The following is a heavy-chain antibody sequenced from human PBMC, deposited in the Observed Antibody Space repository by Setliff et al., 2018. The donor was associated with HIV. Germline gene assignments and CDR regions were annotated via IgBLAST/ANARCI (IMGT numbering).Heavy chain of an antibody. CDR2: ISYDGSHI. Sequence: GGSLRLSCVASGFTYSNYAMHWVRQAPGKGLEWMAVISYDGSHISYADSVKGRFTISRDNSKNTLYLQMNSLRTEDTAVYYCARVFSSSWYGIDCWGQGTLVTVSS. CDR3: ARVFSSSWYGIDC. V-gene: IGHV3-30*01. J-gene: IGHJ4*02. D-gene: IGHD6-13*01. CDR1: GFTYSNYA.